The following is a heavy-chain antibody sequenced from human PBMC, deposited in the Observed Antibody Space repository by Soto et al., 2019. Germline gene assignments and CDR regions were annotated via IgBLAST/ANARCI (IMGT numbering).Heavy chain of an antibody. Sequence: SGPTLVSPTETLTLTCTVSGFSLSNARMGVSWIRQPPGKALEWLAHIFSNDEKSYSTSLKSRLTISKDTSKSQVVLTMTNMDPVDTATYYCARIRSESSSWYSGAHYYYYGMDVWGQGTTVTVSS. CDR2: IFSNDEK. CDR1: GFSLSNARMG. CDR3: ARIRSESSSWYSGAHYYYYGMDV. V-gene: IGHV2-26*01. D-gene: IGHD6-13*01. J-gene: IGHJ6*02.